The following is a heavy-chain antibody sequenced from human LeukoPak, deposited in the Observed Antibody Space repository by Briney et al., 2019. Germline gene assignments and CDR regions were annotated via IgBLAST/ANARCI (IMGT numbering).Heavy chain of an antibody. CDR3: ARGLSRTRRGCDY. D-gene: IGHD2-2*01. J-gene: IGHJ4*02. CDR2: IDYSGGT. CDR1: GDSISYFY. Sequence: SETLSLTCSVSGDSISYFYWSWIRQPPGKGLEWFGYIDYSGGTSYNPSLKSRVTISIDTSKNQFSLRLSSVAAADTAVSFCARGLSRTRRGCDYGGERTPVTVS. V-gene: IGHV4-59*01.